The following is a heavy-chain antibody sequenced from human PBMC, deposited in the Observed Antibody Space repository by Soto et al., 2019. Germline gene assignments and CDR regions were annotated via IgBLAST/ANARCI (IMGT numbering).Heavy chain of an antibody. J-gene: IGHJ3*02. Sequence: GESLKISCKGSGYSFTSYWIGWVRQMPGKGLEWMGIIYPGDSDTRYSPSFQGQVTISADKSISTAYLQWSSLKASDTAMYYCATFTNKTGTDDAFDIWGQGTMVTV. V-gene: IGHV5-51*01. CDR3: ATFTNKTGTDDAFDI. CDR1: GYSFTSYW. CDR2: IYPGDSDT. D-gene: IGHD1-1*01.